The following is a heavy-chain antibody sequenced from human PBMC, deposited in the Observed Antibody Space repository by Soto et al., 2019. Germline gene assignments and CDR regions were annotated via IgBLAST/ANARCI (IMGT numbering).Heavy chain of an antibody. V-gene: IGHV1-46*03. J-gene: IGHJ4*02. Sequence: QVQLMQSGAEVKKPGASVKVSCKASGFTFTLFYIHWVRQVPGQGLEWMGMISPSGDTTTYTENFQARRTLTRDTSTSTVYMELSSLRSEDTAVYFCARGLGSGSYHSPSGYWGQGTLVTVSS. CDR1: GFTFTLFY. D-gene: IGHD1-26*01. CDR2: ISPSGDTT. CDR3: ARGLGSGSYHSPSGY.